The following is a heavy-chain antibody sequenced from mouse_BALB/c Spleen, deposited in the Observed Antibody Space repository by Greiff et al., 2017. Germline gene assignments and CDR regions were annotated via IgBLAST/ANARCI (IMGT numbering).Heavy chain of an antibody. Sequence: EVMLVESGGGLVKPGGSLKLSCAASGFTFSSYAMSWVRQSPEKRLEWVAEISSGGSYTYYPATVTGRFTLSRDNAKNTLYLEMSSLRSEDTAMYYCARDYGNYGDAMDYWGQGTSVTVSS. CDR2: ISSGGSYT. J-gene: IGHJ4*01. V-gene: IGHV5-9-4*01. CDR3: ARDYGNYGDAMDY. D-gene: IGHD2-1*01. CDR1: GFTFSSYA.